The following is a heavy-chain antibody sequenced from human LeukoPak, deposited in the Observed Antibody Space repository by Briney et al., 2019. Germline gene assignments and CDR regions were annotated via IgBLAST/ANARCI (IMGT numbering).Heavy chain of an antibody. Sequence: TGRSLILSCAASGFTFSSYGMHWVRQAPGTGLDWVAVIWSDGSSKHYADSVKGRFTISRDNSKNTLYLQTSSLRAEDTALYYCARGQPPSYYDMDVWGQGTTVTVSS. CDR1: GFTFSSYG. CDR2: IWSDGSSK. CDR3: ARGQPPSYYDMDV. J-gene: IGHJ6*02. V-gene: IGHV3-33*01. D-gene: IGHD6-13*01.